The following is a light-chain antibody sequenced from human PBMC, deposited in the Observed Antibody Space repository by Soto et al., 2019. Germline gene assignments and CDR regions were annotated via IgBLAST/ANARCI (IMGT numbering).Light chain of an antibody. Sequence: AIRMTQSPSSFSVSPGDRVTITCRASQYISSYLAWYQQKPGKAPKLLIYTASTLQSGVPSRFSGSGSGTDFTLTISSLQSEDFATYYCQQYYTSPSTFGQGTKLEIK. J-gene: IGKJ2*01. CDR3: QQYYTSPST. CDR2: TAS. V-gene: IGKV1-8*01. CDR1: QYISSY.